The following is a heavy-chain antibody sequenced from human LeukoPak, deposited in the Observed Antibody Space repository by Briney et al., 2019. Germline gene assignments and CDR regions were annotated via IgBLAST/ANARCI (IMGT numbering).Heavy chain of an antibody. D-gene: IGHD6-13*01. V-gene: IGHV4-59*08. J-gene: IGHJ4*02. CDR3: ARHVAYSSSWCDY. Sequence: SETLSLTCSVSGGSINTYYWSCIRQPAGKGLEWIGYIYYSGSANYNPSLKSRVTISVDTSKNQFSLKLSSVTAADTAVYYCARHVAYSSSWCDYWGQGTLVTVSS. CDR1: GGSINTYY. CDR2: IYYSGSA.